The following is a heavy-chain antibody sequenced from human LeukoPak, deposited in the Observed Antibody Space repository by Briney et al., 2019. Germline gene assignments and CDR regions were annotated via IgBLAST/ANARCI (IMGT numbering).Heavy chain of an antibody. CDR1: GGSISSYY. V-gene: IGHV4-59*08. CDR3: ARHLTTDAFDI. CDR2: IYYSGST. J-gene: IGHJ3*02. D-gene: IGHD3-9*01. Sequence: PSETLSFTCTVSGGSISSYYWSWIRQPPGKGLEWIGYIYYSGSTNYNPSLKSRVTISVDTSKNQFSLKLSSVTAADTAVYYCARHLTTDAFDIWGQGTMVTVSS.